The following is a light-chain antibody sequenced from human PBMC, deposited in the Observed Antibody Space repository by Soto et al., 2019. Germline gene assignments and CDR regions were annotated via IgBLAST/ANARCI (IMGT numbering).Light chain of an antibody. CDR3: HQYGRSPGLFT. J-gene: IGKJ3*01. Sequence: EIVLTQSPGTLSLSPGERATLSCRASQSVSTTYLAWYQQKPGQATRLLIYDASSRATDIPDRFSGSVAGTDFTLTISILEPEDFAVYYCHQYGRSPGLFTFGPGTKVDIK. CDR2: DAS. CDR1: QSVSTTY. V-gene: IGKV3-20*01.